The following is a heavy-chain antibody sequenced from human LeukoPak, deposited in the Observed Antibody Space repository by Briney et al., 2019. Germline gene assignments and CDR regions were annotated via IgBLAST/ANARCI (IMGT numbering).Heavy chain of an antibody. J-gene: IGHJ3*02. Sequence: GGSLRLSCVVSGFTFSNYAMSWVRQAPGKGLEWVSAIGGSGGSTHYADSVKGRFTISRDNSKNTLYLHMNSLRAEDTAVYYCAKLRGEWFNAFDIWGQGTMVTVSS. D-gene: IGHD3-3*01. CDR1: GFTFSNYA. CDR3: AKLRGEWFNAFDI. V-gene: IGHV3-23*01. CDR2: IGGSGGST.